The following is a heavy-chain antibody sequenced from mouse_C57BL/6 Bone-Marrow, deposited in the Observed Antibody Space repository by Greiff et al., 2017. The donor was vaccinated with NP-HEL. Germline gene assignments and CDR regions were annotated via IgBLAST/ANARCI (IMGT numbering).Heavy chain of an antibody. V-gene: IGHV1-5*01. J-gene: IGHJ2*01. CDR3: TRLLASTFDY. CDR1: GYTFTSYW. CDR2: IYPGNSDT. Sequence: VQLQQSGTVLARPGASVKMSCKTSGYTFTSYWMHWVNQRPGQGLEWIGAIYPGNSDTSYNQKFKGKAKLTAVTSASTAYMELSRLTNKDSAVYYSTRLLASTFDYWGQGTTLTVSS. D-gene: IGHD6-1*01.